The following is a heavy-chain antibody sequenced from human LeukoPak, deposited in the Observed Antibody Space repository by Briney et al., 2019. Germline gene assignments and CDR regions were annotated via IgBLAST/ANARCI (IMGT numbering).Heavy chain of an antibody. V-gene: IGHV4-59*08. Sequence: SETPSLTCTVSGGSISSYDWSWIRQPPGKGLEWIGYIYYTGSTNYKPSLKSRVTISVDTSKNQLSLKLSSVTAADTAVYYCARRSGYAFDIWGQGTMVTVSS. CDR3: ARRSGYAFDI. CDR2: IYYTGST. CDR1: GGSISSYD. D-gene: IGHD6-25*01. J-gene: IGHJ3*02.